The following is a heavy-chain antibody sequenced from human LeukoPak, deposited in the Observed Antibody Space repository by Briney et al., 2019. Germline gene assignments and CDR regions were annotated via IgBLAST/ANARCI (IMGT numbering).Heavy chain of an antibody. Sequence: GESLKISCKGSGYSFSSYWIGWVRQMPGKGLEWIGIMYPGDSDIRYSPTFQGQVTISADKPINTAYLQWSSLKASDTAIYYCARRGMILTVDHWGQGTLVTVSS. V-gene: IGHV5-51*01. CDR1: GYSFSSYW. J-gene: IGHJ4*02. CDR3: ARRGMILTVDH. D-gene: IGHD3-10*01. CDR2: MYPGDSDI.